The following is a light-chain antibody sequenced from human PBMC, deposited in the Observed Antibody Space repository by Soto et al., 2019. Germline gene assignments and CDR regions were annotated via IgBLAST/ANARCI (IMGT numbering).Light chain of an antibody. Sequence: QSALTQPASVSGAPGQSITISCTGTSSDVGVYNYVSWYQQHPGKAPKLMIYEVSNRPSGVSNRFSGSKSGNTASLTISGLQAEDEADHYCSSYTSSSTLVFGGGTKLTVL. CDR1: SSDVGVYNY. CDR2: EVS. CDR3: SSYTSSSTLV. V-gene: IGLV2-14*01. J-gene: IGLJ3*02.